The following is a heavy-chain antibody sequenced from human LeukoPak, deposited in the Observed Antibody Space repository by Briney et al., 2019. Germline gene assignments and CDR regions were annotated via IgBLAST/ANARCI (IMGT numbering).Heavy chain of an antibody. CDR2: IYYSGST. V-gene: IGHV4-59*08. D-gene: IGHD1-26*01. CDR3: ARQGGNDAFDI. CDR1: GGSFSGYY. J-gene: IGHJ3*02. Sequence: SETLSLTCAVYGGSFSGYYWSWIRQPPGKGLEWIGYIYYSGSTNYNPSLKSRVTISVDTSKNQFSLKLSSVTAADTAVYYCARQGGNDAFDIWGQGTMVTVSS.